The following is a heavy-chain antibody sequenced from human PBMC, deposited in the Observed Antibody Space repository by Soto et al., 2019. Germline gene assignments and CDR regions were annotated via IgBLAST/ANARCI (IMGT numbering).Heavy chain of an antibody. V-gene: IGHV3-48*01. CDR2: ISSSSSTI. J-gene: IGHJ4*02. CDR1: GFTFSSYS. Sequence: VQLVESGGGLVQPGGSLRLSCAASGFTFSSYSMNWVRQAPGKGLEWVSYISSSSSTIYYADSVKGRFTISRDNAKNSLYLQMNSLRAEDTAVYYCARFPRADYWGQGTLVTVSS. CDR3: ARFPRADY.